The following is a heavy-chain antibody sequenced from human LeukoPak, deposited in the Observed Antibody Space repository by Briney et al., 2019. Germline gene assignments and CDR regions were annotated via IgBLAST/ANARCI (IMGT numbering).Heavy chain of an antibody. CDR1: GFTFRSYS. CDR3: ARPRFTIFGVVSPFDY. J-gene: IGHJ4*02. Sequence: GGSLRLSCAASGFTFRSYSMNWVRQAPGKGLEVVSYISSSSSTIYYADSVKGRFTISRDNAKNSLYLQMNSLRAEDTAVYYCARPRFTIFGVVSPFDYWGQGTLVTVSS. CDR2: ISSSSSTI. D-gene: IGHD3-3*01. V-gene: IGHV3-48*01.